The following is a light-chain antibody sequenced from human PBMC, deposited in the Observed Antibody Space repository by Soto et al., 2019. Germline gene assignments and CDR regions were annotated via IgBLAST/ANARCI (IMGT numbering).Light chain of an antibody. Sequence: EIVLTQSPATLSLSPGERVTLSCRARQGVANYLAWYQQKPGQAPRLLIYDALNRATGIPARFSGSGSGTDFTITISSLDPEDSAVYYWQHRSTWPLTFGGGTKVEIK. CDR2: DAL. V-gene: IGKV3-11*01. CDR1: QGVANY. CDR3: QHRSTWPLT. J-gene: IGKJ4*01.